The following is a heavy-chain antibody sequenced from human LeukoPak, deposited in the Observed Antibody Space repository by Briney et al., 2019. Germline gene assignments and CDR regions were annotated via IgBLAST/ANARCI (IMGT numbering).Heavy chain of an antibody. CDR3: AGTLQQLVKRPYFDY. D-gene: IGHD6-13*01. V-gene: IGHV4-34*01. Sequence: SETLSLTCAVYGGSFSGYYWSWIRQPPGKGLEWIGEINHSGSTNYNPSLKSRVTISVDTSKNQFSLKLSSVTAADTAVYYCAGTLQQLVKRPYFDYWGRGTLVTVSS. CDR1: GGSFSGYY. J-gene: IGHJ4*02. CDR2: INHSGST.